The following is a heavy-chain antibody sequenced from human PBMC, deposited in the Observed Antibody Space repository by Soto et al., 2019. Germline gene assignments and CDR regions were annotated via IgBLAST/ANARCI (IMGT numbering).Heavy chain of an antibody. CDR1: GFTFSSYG. Sequence: QVQLVESGGGVVQPGRSLRLSCAASGFTFSSYGIHWVRQAPGKGLEWVAFISYDGGNKYYADSVKGRFTISRDNPKNTLFLQMKSLRAEDTAVYYCAKVMITFGGTRYGLDVWGQGTTVTVSS. CDR2: ISYDGGNK. D-gene: IGHD3-16*01. J-gene: IGHJ6*01. CDR3: AKVMITFGGTRYGLDV. V-gene: IGHV3-30*18.